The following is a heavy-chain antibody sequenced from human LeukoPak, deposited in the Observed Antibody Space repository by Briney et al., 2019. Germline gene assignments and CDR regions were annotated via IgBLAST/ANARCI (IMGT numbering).Heavy chain of an antibody. CDR1: GGSISSYY. D-gene: IGHD1-1*01. CDR2: IYYSGST. Sequence: SETLSLTCTVSGGSISSYYWSWIRQPPGKGLEWIGYIYYSGSTNYNPSLKSRVTISVDTSKSQFSLKLSSVTAADTAVYYCARRERYNWNDYWGQGTLVTVSS. V-gene: IGHV4-59*08. J-gene: IGHJ4*02. CDR3: ARRERYNWNDY.